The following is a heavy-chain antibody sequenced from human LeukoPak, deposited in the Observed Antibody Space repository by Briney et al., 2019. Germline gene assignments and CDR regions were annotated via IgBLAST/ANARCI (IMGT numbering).Heavy chain of an antibody. V-gene: IGHV3-30*18. CDR2: ISCDGSNK. D-gene: IGHD3-22*01. Sequence: GGSLRLSCAASVFTFTSYSMHWVRHAPCKGLEWVVVISCDGSNKYYADSVKGRFTISRDNSKNTLYLQMNSLRAEDTAVYYCAKDPRVSYYYDSSGYYYEEWGQGTLVTVSS. J-gene: IGHJ4*02. CDR1: VFTFTSYS. CDR3: AKDPRVSYYYDSSGYYYEE.